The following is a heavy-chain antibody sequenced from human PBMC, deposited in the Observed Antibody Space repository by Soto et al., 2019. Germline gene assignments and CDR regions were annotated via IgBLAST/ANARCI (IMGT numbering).Heavy chain of an antibody. CDR2: IWYDGSNK. J-gene: IGHJ6*02. D-gene: IGHD2-15*01. CDR1: GFTFSSYG. CDR3: ARVLRVTFVVVAATQFYGMDV. Sequence: QVQLVESGGGVVQPGRSLRLSCAASGFTFSSYGMHWVRQAPGKGLEWVAVIWYDGSNKYYADSVKGRFTISRDNSKNTLYLQMNSLRAEDTAVYYCARVLRVTFVVVAATQFYGMDVWGQGTTVTVSS. V-gene: IGHV3-33*01.